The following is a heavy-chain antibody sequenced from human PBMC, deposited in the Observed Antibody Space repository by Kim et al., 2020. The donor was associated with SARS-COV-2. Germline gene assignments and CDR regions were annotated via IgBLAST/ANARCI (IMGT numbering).Heavy chain of an antibody. V-gene: IGHV3-23*01. Sequence: GGSLRLSCAASGFTFSSYAMNWVRQAPGKGLEWVSGISGSGGSTYYADSVKGRCTISRDNSKNTLYLQMSSLRAEDTAVYYCAKMRGTTGGCSDFWGQGTLVTVSS. D-gene: IGHD2-15*01. J-gene: IGHJ4*02. CDR1: GFTFSSYA. CDR3: AKMRGTTGGCSDF. CDR2: ISGSGGST.